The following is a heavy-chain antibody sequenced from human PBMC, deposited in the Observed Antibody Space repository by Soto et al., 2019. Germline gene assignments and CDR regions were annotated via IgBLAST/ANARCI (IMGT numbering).Heavy chain of an antibody. CDR1: GFSFSAYG. V-gene: IGHV3-30*18. J-gene: IGHJ5*02. CDR3: PKGTAVPYQWFDA. Sequence: QVDLVESGGGVVQPWRSLRFSCEASGFSFSAYGMHWVRQAPGKGLEWVAAISHDGNDRDYADSVKGRFTISRDNSKNTLYLQMNSLRSEDAAIYYCPKGTAVPYQWFDAWGQGTLVTVSS. D-gene: IGHD6-19*01. CDR2: ISHDGNDR.